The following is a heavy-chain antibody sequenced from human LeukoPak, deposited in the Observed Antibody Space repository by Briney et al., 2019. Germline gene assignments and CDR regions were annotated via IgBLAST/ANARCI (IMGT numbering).Heavy chain of an antibody. CDR2: VSGSGGST. V-gene: IGHV3-23*01. CDR3: AKKLGSGSLNGVDV. Sequence: GSLRLSCAASGFTFSSYAMSWVRQAPGKGLEWVSGVSGSGGSTNYADSVRGRFTISRDNSKNTLYLQMSSLRAEDTAVYYCAKKLGSGSLNGVDVWGKGTTVTVSS. D-gene: IGHD3-10*01. J-gene: IGHJ6*04. CDR1: GFTFSSYA.